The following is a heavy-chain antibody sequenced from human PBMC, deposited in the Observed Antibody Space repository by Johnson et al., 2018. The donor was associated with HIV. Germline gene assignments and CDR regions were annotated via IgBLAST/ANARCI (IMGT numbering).Heavy chain of an antibody. V-gene: IGHV3-30*02. Sequence: QVQLVESGGGLIQPGGSLRLSCAASGFTFSSYGMHWVRQVPGNGLEWVTFIQYDGTNKYYADSVKGRFTISRDNSKNTLYLQMYSLRAEDTAVYYCAKDLSYPKTRAVDIWGQGTMVTVSS. CDR2: IQYDGTNK. D-gene: IGHD2/OR15-2a*01. J-gene: IGHJ3*02. CDR1: GFTFSSYG. CDR3: AKDLSYPKTRAVDI.